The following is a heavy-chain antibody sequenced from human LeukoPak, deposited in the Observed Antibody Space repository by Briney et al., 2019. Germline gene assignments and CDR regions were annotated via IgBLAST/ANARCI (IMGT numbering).Heavy chain of an antibody. CDR2: MNPNSGNT. J-gene: IGHJ6*02. CDR1: GYTFTSYD. D-gene: IGHD2-2*02. Sequence: ASVKVSCKASGYTFTSYDINWVRQATGQGLEWMGWMNPNSGNTGYAQKFQGRVTMTRNTSISTAYMELSSLRSEDTAVYYCATLGYCSSTSCYTYGPHYYYYGMDVWGQGTTVTVSS. V-gene: IGHV1-8*01. CDR3: ATLGYCSSTSCYTYGPHYYYYGMDV.